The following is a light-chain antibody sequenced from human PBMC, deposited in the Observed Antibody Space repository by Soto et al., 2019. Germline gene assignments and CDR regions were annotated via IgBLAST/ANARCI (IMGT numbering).Light chain of an antibody. V-gene: IGLV2-11*01. Sequence: QSVLTQPRSVSGSPGQSVTISCTGTSSDVGGYNYVSWYQQHPGKAPKLMIYDVRKRPSGVPDRFSGSKSGNTASLTISGLQAEDEADYYCCSYAASVVFGGGTKVTVL. CDR2: DVR. J-gene: IGLJ2*01. CDR1: SSDVGGYNY. CDR3: CSYAASVV.